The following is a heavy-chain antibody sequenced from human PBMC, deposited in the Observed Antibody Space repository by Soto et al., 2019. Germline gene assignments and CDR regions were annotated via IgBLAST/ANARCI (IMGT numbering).Heavy chain of an antibody. Sequence: EVRLVESGGGLVKPGGSLRVSCAASGFNFNTYSMNWVRQAPGKGLEWVSFISTSGGYKYYADSVRGRFTISRDNAKKSVYLEMNSLTGEDTAVYYCAGERSALPGARDAMDVWGQGTTVTVSS. J-gene: IGHJ6*02. CDR1: GFNFNTYS. CDR2: ISTSGGYK. V-gene: IGHV3-21*02. CDR3: AGERSALPGARDAMDV. D-gene: IGHD1-26*01.